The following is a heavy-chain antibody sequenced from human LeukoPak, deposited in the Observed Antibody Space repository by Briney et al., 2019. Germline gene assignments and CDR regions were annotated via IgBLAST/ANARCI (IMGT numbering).Heavy chain of an antibody. V-gene: IGHV3-7*03. CDR3: ARDQVVERTGVDY. Sequence: SGGSLRLSCAASGFTFRHYWMTWVRQAPGKALEWVANIKEDGSEQYYVDSLKGRFTISRDNANNSLYLQMNSLRPEDTAVYFCARDQVVERTGVDYWGQGTPVTVSS. CDR2: IKEDGSEQ. J-gene: IGHJ4*02. D-gene: IGHD1-1*01. CDR1: GFTFRHYW.